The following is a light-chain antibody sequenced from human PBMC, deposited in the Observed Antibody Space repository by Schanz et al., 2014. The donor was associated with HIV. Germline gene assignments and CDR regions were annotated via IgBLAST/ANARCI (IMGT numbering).Light chain of an antibody. V-gene: IGLV2-14*03. Sequence: QSVLTQPRSVSGSPGQSVTISCTGTSSDVGGYDYVSWYQQHPGKAPKLMIYDVTNRPSGVSDRFSGSMSGNTASLTISGLQAEDEADYYCSSYTSISTPIYVFGTGTKLTVL. CDR3: SSYTSISTPIYV. CDR1: SSDVGGYDY. J-gene: IGLJ1*01. CDR2: DVT.